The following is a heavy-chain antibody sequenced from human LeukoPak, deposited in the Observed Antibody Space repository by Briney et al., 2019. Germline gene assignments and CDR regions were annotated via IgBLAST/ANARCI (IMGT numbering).Heavy chain of an antibody. V-gene: IGHV4-38-2*01. CDR2: IYHSGST. J-gene: IGHJ4*02. CDR3: ARQGYCSSTSCYGPHNFDY. Sequence: PSETLSLTCAVSGYSISSGYYWGWIRQPPGKGLEWIGSIYHSGSTYYNPSLKSRVTISVDTSKNQLSLKLSSVTAADTAVYYCARQGYCSSTSCYGPHNFDYWGQGTLVTVSS. D-gene: IGHD2-2*01. CDR1: GYSISSGYY.